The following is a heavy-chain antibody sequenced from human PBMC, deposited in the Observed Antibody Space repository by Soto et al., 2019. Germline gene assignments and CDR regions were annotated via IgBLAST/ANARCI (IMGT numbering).Heavy chain of an antibody. D-gene: IGHD1-26*01. CDR2: IIPFFGTS. V-gene: IGHV1-69*01. J-gene: IGHJ6*02. Sequence: QVQLVQSGAEVKKPGSSVKVSCGASGGTFSSYPINWVRQAPGQGLEWMGGIIPFFGTSNYAQKFQGRVTITADESTSTAYMELRSLRSEDTAVDYCARVGHITHYGMAVWGQGTTVTVSS. CDR3: ARVGHITHYGMAV. CDR1: GGTFSSYP.